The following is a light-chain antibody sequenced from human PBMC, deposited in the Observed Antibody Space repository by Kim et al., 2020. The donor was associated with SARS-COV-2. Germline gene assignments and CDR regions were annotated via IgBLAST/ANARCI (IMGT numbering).Light chain of an antibody. Sequence: QSALTQPPSASGSPGQSVTISCIGTSSNVGNYNYVSWYQQHPGKAPKLIIYEVTKRPSGVPDRFSGSKSGNTASLTVSGLQAEDEADYYCSSYAGSNNVIFGGGTQLTVL. CDR1: SSNVGNYNY. CDR3: SSYAGSNNVI. V-gene: IGLV2-8*01. J-gene: IGLJ2*01. CDR2: EVT.